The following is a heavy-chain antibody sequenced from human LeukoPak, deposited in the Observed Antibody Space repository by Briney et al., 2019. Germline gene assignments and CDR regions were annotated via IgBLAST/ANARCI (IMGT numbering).Heavy chain of an antibody. V-gene: IGHV4-59*12. D-gene: IGHD4-11*01. CDR2: IYYSGST. J-gene: IGHJ4*02. CDR1: GGSISSYY. Sequence: SETLSLTCTVSGGSISSYYWSWIRQPPGKGLEWIGYIYYSGSTNYNPSLKSRVTMSVDTSKNQFSLKLSSVTAADTAVYYCARRDAYSNSFDYWGQGTLVTVSS. CDR3: ARRDAYSNSFDY.